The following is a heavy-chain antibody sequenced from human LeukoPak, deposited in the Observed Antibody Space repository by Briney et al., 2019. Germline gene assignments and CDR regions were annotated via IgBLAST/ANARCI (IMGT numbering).Heavy chain of an antibody. V-gene: IGHV5-51*01. D-gene: IGHD5-24*01. CDR3: ASRRKGMSTAGFDF. CDR2: IYPGDSDT. J-gene: IGHJ4*02. Sequence: GESLKISCKGSGYSFTSYWIGWVRQMPGKGLEWMGIIYPGDSDTRYNPSFQGQVTISAENSISTAYLQWSSLKASDTALYYCASRRKGMSTAGFDFWGQGTLVTVSS. CDR1: GYSFTSYW.